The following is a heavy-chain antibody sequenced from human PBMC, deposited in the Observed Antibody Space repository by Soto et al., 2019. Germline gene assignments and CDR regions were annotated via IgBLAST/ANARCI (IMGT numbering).Heavy chain of an antibody. CDR2: MYYSGST. Sequence: SETLSLTCTVSGVSISSSSYYWGWIRQPPGKGLEWIGSMYYSGSTYYNPSLKSRVTISVDTSKNQFSLKLSSVTAADTAVYYCASSIAAAGPLFFDYWGQGTLVTVSS. CDR1: GVSISSSSYY. V-gene: IGHV4-39*01. D-gene: IGHD6-13*01. J-gene: IGHJ4*02. CDR3: ASSIAAAGPLFFDY.